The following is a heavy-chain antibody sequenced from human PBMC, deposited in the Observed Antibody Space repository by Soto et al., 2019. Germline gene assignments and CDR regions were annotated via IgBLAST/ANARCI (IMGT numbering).Heavy chain of an antibody. V-gene: IGHV3-23*01. J-gene: IGHJ5*02. CDR2: ISGSDNRT. Sequence: GGSLRLSCAASGFTFSNYAMNWVRQAPGKGLEWISIISGSDNRTYYADSVKGRFTISRDNSQNTLYLQMNSLRADDTAIYYCASSTMIVVITAWGQGTLVTVSS. CDR3: ASSTMIVVITA. CDR1: GFTFSNYA. D-gene: IGHD3-22*01.